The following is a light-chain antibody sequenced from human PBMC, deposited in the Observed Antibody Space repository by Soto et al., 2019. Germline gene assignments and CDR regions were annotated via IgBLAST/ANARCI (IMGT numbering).Light chain of an antibody. CDR1: SNDIGTYNY. CDR2: EVS. CDR3: TSFTTSTTVV. Sequence: QSALTRPASVSGSPGQSITISCTGTSNDIGTYNYVSWYQHHPGKAPKLLIYEVSNRPSGVSNRFSGSKSGNTASLTISGIQAEHGAYHHYTSFTTSTTVVFGRGTQLTVL. V-gene: IGLV2-14*01. J-gene: IGLJ2*01.